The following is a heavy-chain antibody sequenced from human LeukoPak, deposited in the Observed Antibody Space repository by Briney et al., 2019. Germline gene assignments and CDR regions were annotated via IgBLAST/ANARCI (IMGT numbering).Heavy chain of an antibody. CDR2: IYYSGST. CDR1: DGSISTYY. CDR3: ARGVRSGSGYYSHYYYYYMDV. D-gene: IGHD3-22*01. V-gene: IGHV4-59*01. J-gene: IGHJ6*03. Sequence: SETLSLTCTVSDGSISTYYWTWIRQPPGKGLEWIGYIYYSGSTNYNPSLKSRVTISVDTSKNQFSLKLSSVTAADTAVYYCARGVRSGSGYYSHYYYYYMDVWGKGTTVTVSS.